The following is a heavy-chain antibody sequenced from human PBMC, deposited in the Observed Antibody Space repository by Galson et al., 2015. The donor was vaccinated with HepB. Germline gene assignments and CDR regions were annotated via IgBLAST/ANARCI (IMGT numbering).Heavy chain of an antibody. D-gene: IGHD1-14*01. V-gene: IGHV3-53*01. CDR2: IYAGGST. CDR3: ANLNRPFDY. CDR1: GFTVSNNY. Sequence: SLRLSCAASGFTVSNNYMSWVRQAPGKGLEWVSVIYAGGSTYFADSVKGRFTVSRDNSKNTLYLQMNSLRAEDTAVYYCANLNRPFDYWGQGTLVTVSS. J-gene: IGHJ4*02.